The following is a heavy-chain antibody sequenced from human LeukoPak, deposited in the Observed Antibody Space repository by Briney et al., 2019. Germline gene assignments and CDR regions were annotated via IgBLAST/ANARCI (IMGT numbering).Heavy chain of an antibody. Sequence: GGSLRLSCAGSGFTFSRHNMNWFRQAPGKGLERVSSISSRSSYIFYADSVKGRFTISRDNAKNSLYLQMNSLGAEDTAVYYCARDAQWLVPEDYYYYMDVWGKGTTVTVSS. D-gene: IGHD6-19*01. CDR3: ARDAQWLVPEDYYYYMDV. CDR1: GFTFSRHN. J-gene: IGHJ6*03. CDR2: ISSRSSYI. V-gene: IGHV3-21*01.